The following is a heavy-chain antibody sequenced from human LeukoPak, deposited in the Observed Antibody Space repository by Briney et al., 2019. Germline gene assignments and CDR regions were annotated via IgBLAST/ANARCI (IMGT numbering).Heavy chain of an antibody. V-gene: IGHV3-15*01. J-gene: IGHJ4*02. CDR2: IKSKTDGGAA. CDR3: AKDEFEDTSLVFDN. Sequence: PGGSLRLSCAASGFTFTNAWMTWVRQAPGKGLEWVGRIKSKTDGGAADYAAPVKGRFTISRDNSKNTLYLQMNSLRPEDTAVYFCAKDEFEDTSLVFDNRGQGTLVTVSS. D-gene: IGHD2-15*01. CDR1: GFTFTNAW.